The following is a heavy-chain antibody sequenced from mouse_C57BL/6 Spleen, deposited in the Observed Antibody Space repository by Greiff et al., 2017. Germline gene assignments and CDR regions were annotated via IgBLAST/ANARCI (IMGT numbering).Heavy chain of an antibody. J-gene: IGHJ2*01. Sequence: EVHLVESGGGLVKPGGSLKLSCAASGFTFSSYAMSWVRQTPEKRLEWVATISDGGSYTYYPDNVKGRFTISRDNAKNNLYLQMSHLKSEDTAMXYCAREITTVVVFDDWGQGTTLTVSS. V-gene: IGHV5-4*01. CDR2: ISDGGSYT. CDR3: AREITTVVVFDD. CDR1: GFTFSSYA. D-gene: IGHD1-1*01.